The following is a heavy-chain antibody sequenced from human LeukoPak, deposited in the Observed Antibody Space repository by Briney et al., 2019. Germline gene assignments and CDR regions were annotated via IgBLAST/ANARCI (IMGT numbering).Heavy chain of an antibody. J-gene: IGHJ4*02. V-gene: IGHV1-2*02. CDR2: INPNSGGT. D-gene: IGHD3-22*01. CDR1: GYTFIDYA. CDR3: ATPFYDSSGYPDY. Sequence: GASVKVSCKASGYTFIDYAMHWVRQAPGQGLEWMGWINPNSGGTNYAQKFQGRVTMTRDTSISTAFMELSRLRSDDTAVYYCATPFYDSSGYPDYWGQGTLVTVSS.